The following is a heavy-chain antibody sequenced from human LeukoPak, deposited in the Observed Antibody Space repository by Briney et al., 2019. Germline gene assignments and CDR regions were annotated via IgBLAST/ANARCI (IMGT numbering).Heavy chain of an antibody. Sequence: GGSLRLACVASGFTFSSYSMNWVRQAAGKGIEWVSSISSISSSIYYENSVKGRFTIYRDNAKNSLYLQMISLRAEDTAVYYCARAVGYCSGGSCYSGYFDYWGQGTLVTVSS. J-gene: IGHJ4*02. D-gene: IGHD2-15*01. V-gene: IGHV3-21*01. CDR2: ISSISSSI. CDR1: GFTFSSYS. CDR3: ARAVGYCSGGSCYSGYFDY.